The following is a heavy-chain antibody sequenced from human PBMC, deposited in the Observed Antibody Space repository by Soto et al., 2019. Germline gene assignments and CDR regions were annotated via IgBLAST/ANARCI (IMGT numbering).Heavy chain of an antibody. J-gene: IGHJ6*03. D-gene: IGHD6-13*01. V-gene: IGHV4-31*11. Sequence: QVQLQESGPGLVKPSQTLSLTCAVSGGSISNGGYYWSWIRQHPGKGLEWIGSIYFSGSTYYNPSLKSRVTISVATPKNQFSLKLSSVTAADTAMYYCARDRHSQQPNHRWGGGYMDVWGKGTTFTVSS. CDR2: IYFSGST. CDR1: GGSISNGGYY. CDR3: ARDRHSQQPNHRWGGGYMDV.